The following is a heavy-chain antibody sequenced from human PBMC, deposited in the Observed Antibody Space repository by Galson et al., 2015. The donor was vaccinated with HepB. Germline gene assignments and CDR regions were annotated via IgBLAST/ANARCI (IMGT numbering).Heavy chain of an antibody. CDR2: IVVGSGNT. Sequence: SVKVSCKASGFTFTSSAVQWVRQARGQRLEWIGWIVVGSGNTNYAQKFQERVTITRDMSTSTAYMELSSLRSEDTAVYYCAADYYYDSSGYRTLYYGMDVWGQGTTVTVS. D-gene: IGHD3-22*01. V-gene: IGHV1-58*01. CDR3: AADYYYDSSGYRTLYYGMDV. J-gene: IGHJ6*02. CDR1: GFTFTSSA.